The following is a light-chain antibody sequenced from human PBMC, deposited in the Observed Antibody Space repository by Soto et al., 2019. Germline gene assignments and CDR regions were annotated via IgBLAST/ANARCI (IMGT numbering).Light chain of an antibody. J-gene: IGKJ3*01. Sequence: DIVLTQSPVTLSLSPVERATLSCRASQSVSSYLVWFQQKPGQAPRLLIYDASTRATGVPARFSGSGSGTDFTLTISSLEPEDFAVYYCQQRSNWPLTFGPGTKVDIK. CDR2: DAS. V-gene: IGKV3-11*01. CDR3: QQRSNWPLT. CDR1: QSVSSY.